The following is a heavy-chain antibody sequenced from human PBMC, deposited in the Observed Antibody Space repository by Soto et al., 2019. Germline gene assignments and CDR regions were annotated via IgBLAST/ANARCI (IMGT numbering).Heavy chain of an antibody. Sequence: QVQLQESGPGLVKPSGTLSLTCAVSGGSISSSNWWSWVRQPPGKGLEWIGEIYHSGSTNYNPSLKSRVTISVDKSTSQFSLKLRSVTAAGTAVDYCARADMGGSSWPFDSWGQGTLVTVSS. V-gene: IGHV4-4*02. CDR2: IYHSGST. CDR1: GGSISSSNW. J-gene: IGHJ4*02. CDR3: ARADMGGSSWPFDS. D-gene: IGHD6-13*01.